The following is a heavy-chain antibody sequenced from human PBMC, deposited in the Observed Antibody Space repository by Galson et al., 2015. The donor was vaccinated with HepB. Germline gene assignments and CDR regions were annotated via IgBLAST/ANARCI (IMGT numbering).Heavy chain of an antibody. CDR3: ALFWSGYYILDY. J-gene: IGHJ4*02. CDR1: GYTFTSYA. Sequence: SVKVSCKASGYTFTSYAMHWVRQAPGQRLEWMGWINAGNGNTKYSQKFQGRVTITRDTSASTAYMELSSLRSEDTAVYYCALFWSGYYILDYWGQGTLVTVSS. D-gene: IGHD3-3*01. V-gene: IGHV1-3*01. CDR2: INAGNGNT.